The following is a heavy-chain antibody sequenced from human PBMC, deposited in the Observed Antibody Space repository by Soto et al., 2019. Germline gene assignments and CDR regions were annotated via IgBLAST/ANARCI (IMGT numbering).Heavy chain of an antibody. CDR1: GDMFRNSA. J-gene: IGHJ6*02. Sequence: QVQLVQSGAEVKRPGSSVKVSCKASGDMFRNSAFTWVRQAPGQGLAWMGVIIPLFRKTNVAQNFQGRVTLSADESTSSLYMEASSLTSEDTALYYCARARLSNGDPNIYFFYGLDVWGQGTTITVSS. V-gene: IGHV1-69*01. CDR3: ARARLSNGDPNIYFFYGLDV. CDR2: IIPLFRKT. D-gene: IGHD3-10*01.